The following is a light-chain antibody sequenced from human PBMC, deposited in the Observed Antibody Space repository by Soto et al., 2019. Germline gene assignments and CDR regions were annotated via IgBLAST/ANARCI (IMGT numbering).Light chain of an antibody. V-gene: IGKV3-20*01. Sequence: EIVLTQSPGTLSLSPGERATLSCRASQSVSSSYLAWYQQKPGQAPRLLIYDASSRATGIPDRFSGSGSGTDFTLTLSRMEPEYFALYYCQQYGRSPAYTFGQGNKLEIK. CDR1: QSVSSSY. CDR2: DAS. J-gene: IGKJ2*01. CDR3: QQYGRSPAYT.